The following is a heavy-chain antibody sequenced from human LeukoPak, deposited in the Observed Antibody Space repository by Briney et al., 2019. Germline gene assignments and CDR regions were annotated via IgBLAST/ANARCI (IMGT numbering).Heavy chain of an antibody. J-gene: IGHJ4*02. D-gene: IGHD2-2*01. CDR1: GGSISSGGYY. V-gene: IGHV4-30-2*01. CDR3: ARGEYCSSTSCLGY. Sequence: SETLSLTCTVSGGSISSGGYYWSWIRQPPGKGLEWIGYIYHSESTYYNPSLKSRVTISIDRAKNQFSLKLSSVTAADTAVYYCARGEYCSSTSCLGYWGQGTLVTVSS. CDR2: IYHSEST.